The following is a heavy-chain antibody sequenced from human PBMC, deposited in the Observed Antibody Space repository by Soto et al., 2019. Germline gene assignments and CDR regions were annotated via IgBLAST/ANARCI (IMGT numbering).Heavy chain of an antibody. V-gene: IGHV1-58*02. CDR1: GFTFTSSA. CDR2: IVVGSGNT. CDR3: AAGSDILTGSPAAFDI. J-gene: IGHJ3*02. Sequence: GASVKVSCKASGFTFTSSAMQWVRQARGQRLEWIGWIVVGSGNTNYAQKFQERVTITRDMSTSTAYMELSSLRSEDTAVYYCAAGSDILTGSPAAFDIWGQGTMVTFSS. D-gene: IGHD3-9*01.